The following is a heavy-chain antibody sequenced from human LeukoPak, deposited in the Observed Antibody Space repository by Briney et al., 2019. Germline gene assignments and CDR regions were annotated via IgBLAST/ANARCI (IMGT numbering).Heavy chain of an antibody. Sequence: GASVKVSCKASGYTFTGYYMHWVRQAPGQGLEWMGWINPNSGGTNYAQKFQGRVTMTRDTSISTAYMELSRLRSDDTAVYYCARVATMDPIWYFDYWGQGTLVTVSS. V-gene: IGHV1-2*02. CDR1: GYTFTGYY. CDR3: ARVATMDPIWYFDY. J-gene: IGHJ4*02. CDR2: INPNSGGT. D-gene: IGHD5-12*01.